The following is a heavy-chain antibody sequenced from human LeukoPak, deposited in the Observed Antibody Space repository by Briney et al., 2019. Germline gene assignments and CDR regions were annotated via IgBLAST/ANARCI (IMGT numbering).Heavy chain of an antibody. J-gene: IGHJ5*02. Sequence: PGGSLRLSCAASGFTFSNAWMAWVRQAPGKGLEWVGRVKSKTNGGTTDYPAPVKGRFTISRDDSKNTLYLQMNSLKIEGTAVYYCTTEYSSSYNWFNPWGQGTLVTVSS. CDR1: GFTFSNAW. D-gene: IGHD6-6*01. CDR3: TTEYSSSYNWFNP. CDR2: VKSKTNGGTT. V-gene: IGHV3-15*01.